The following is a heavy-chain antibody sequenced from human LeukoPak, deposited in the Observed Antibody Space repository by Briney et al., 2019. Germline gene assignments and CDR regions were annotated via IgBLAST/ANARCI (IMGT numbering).Heavy chain of an antibody. CDR3: AKDRARIILLWLGEPNWYFDL. Sequence: GRSLRLSCAASGFTFSSYVMHWVRQAPGKGLEWVAVISYDGSNKYYADSVKGRFTISRDNSKNTLYLQMKSLRAEDTAVYYSAKDRARIILLWLGEPNWYFDLWGRGTLVTVSS. D-gene: IGHD3-10*01. CDR1: GFTFSSYV. CDR2: ISYDGSNK. J-gene: IGHJ2*01. V-gene: IGHV3-30*18.